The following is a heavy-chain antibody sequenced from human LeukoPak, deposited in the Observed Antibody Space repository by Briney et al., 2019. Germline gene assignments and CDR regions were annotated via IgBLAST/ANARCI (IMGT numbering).Heavy chain of an antibody. D-gene: IGHD3-3*01. CDR3: AREDGYYSPTGLGY. Sequence: SETLSLTCTVSGGSISSYYWSWIRQPPGKGLEWIGYIYDSGSTNYNPSLKSRVTISVDTSKNQFSLKLSSVTAADTAVYYCAREDGYYSPTGLGYWGQGTLVTVSS. V-gene: IGHV4-59*12. CDR1: GGSISSYY. CDR2: IYDSGST. J-gene: IGHJ4*02.